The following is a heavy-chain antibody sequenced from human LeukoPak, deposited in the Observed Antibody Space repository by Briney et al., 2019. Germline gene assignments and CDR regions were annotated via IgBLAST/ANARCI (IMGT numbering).Heavy chain of an antibody. J-gene: IGHJ6*02. CDR2: IYYSGTI. Sequence: PSETLSLTCTVSGDSITNYSWNWIRLPPGKGLEWIGNIYYSGTIHYSPSLNTRVTISMDASKNQFSLKLNSVTAADTSIYYCARAPGYLHYNTMDAWGQGTTVTVAS. CDR3: ARAPGYLHYNTMDA. CDR1: GDSITNYS. D-gene: IGHD1-1*01. V-gene: IGHV4-59*01.